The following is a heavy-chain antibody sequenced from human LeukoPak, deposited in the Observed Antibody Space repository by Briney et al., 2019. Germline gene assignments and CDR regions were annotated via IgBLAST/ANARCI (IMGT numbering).Heavy chain of an antibody. Sequence: ASVKVSCKASGHTFTSYGISWVRQAPGQGLEWIGWIGAYNCNTNYAHKLQGRVTLTTDTSTNPAYMELGSLMTSDTAVYYCARGYYGSGSYYNSGYYYYYMDVWGKGTTVTVSS. D-gene: IGHD3-10*01. J-gene: IGHJ6*03. CDR1: GHTFTSYG. CDR2: IGAYNCNT. CDR3: ARGYYGSGSYYNSGYYYYYMDV. V-gene: IGHV1-18*01.